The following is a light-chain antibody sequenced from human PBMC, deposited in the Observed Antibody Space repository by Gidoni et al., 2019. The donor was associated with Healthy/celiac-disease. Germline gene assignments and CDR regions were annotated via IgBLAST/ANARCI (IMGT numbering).Light chain of an antibody. V-gene: IGKV3-15*01. CDR3: QQYNNWPPYT. CDR1: QSVSSN. J-gene: IGKJ2*01. Sequence: IVMTQPPATLSVSPGERATLACRASQSVSSNLAWYQQKPGQAPRLLIYGASPRATGIPARFSGSVSGTEFTLTISSLQSEDFAVYYRQQYNNWPPYTFGQGTKLEIK. CDR2: GAS.